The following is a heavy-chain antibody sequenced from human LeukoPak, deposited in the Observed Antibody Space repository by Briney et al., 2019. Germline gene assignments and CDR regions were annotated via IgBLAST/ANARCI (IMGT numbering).Heavy chain of an antibody. V-gene: IGHV3-66*01. CDR1: GFTVSSNY. Sequence: GGSLRLSCAASGFTVSSNYMSWVRQAPGKGLEWVSVIYSGGSTYYADSVKGRFTISRDNSKNTLYLQMNSLRAEDTAVYYCARNPILGYGSGSPWFDPWGQGTLVTVSS. D-gene: IGHD3-10*01. J-gene: IGHJ5*02. CDR2: IYSGGST. CDR3: ARNPILGYGSGSPWFDP.